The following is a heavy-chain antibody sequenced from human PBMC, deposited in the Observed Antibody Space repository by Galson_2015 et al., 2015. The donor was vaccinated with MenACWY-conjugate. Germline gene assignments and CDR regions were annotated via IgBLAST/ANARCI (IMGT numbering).Heavy chain of an antibody. CDR3: VREGYYFDY. CDR2: TYYRSKWYN. V-gene: IGHV6-1*01. J-gene: IGHJ4*02. CDR1: GDSVSSNSAA. Sequence: CAISGDSVSSNSAAWNWIRQSPSRGLEWLGKTYYRSKWYNDYAVSVKSRITINPDTSNNQFSLQLNSVTPVGTAVYYCVREGYYFDYWGQGTLVTVSS.